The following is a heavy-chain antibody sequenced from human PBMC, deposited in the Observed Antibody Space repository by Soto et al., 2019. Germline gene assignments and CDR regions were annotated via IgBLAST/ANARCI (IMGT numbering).Heavy chain of an antibody. CDR3: ARGGRVTIPGVAARSPNDY. Sequence: QVQLVESGGDLVKPGGSLRLSCAASGFTFNNYYMSWIRQAPGKGLEWVSYISTSSNYINYADSVKGRFTISRDNAKNSLYLQMNSLRAEDTALYYCARGGRVTIPGVAARSPNDYWGQGTLVTVSS. CDR2: ISTSSNYI. V-gene: IGHV3-11*06. CDR1: GFTFNNYY. J-gene: IGHJ4*02. D-gene: IGHD3-9*01.